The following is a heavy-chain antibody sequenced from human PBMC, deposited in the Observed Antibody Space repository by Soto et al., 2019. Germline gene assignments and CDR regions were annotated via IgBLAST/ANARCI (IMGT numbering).Heavy chain of an antibody. D-gene: IGHD6-19*01. Sequence: PSETLSLTCAVYGGSFSGYYWTWIRQPPGKGLEWIGYIYYSGSTSYNPSLKSRVTISVDTSKNQFSLKLRSVTAADTAVYYCASDRSSGWDQGYGMDVWGQGTTVTAP. J-gene: IGHJ6*02. V-gene: IGHV4-59*01. CDR1: GGSFSGYY. CDR2: IYYSGST. CDR3: ASDRSSGWDQGYGMDV.